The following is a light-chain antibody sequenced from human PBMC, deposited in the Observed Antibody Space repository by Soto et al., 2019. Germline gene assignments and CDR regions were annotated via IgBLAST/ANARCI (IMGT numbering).Light chain of an antibody. Sequence: EIVLTQSPATLSVSPGERATLSCRASQSVRSNLAWYQKKPGQAPSLLIYGASTRATGIPARFSGSGSGTDFTLTISSLQSEAFAVYYCQQYNNWPALTFGGGTKVEIK. CDR2: GAS. J-gene: IGKJ4*01. CDR1: QSVRSN. CDR3: QQYNNWPALT. V-gene: IGKV3-15*01.